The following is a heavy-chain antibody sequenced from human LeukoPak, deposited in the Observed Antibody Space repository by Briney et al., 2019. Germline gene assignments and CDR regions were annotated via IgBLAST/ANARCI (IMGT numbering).Heavy chain of an antibody. J-gene: IGHJ4*02. CDR3: ARDLRIQQWLVPGIGY. CDR2: ISAYNGNT. V-gene: IGHV1-18*01. D-gene: IGHD6-19*01. Sequence: ASVKVSCKASGYTFTSYGISWVRQAPGQGLEWMGWISAYNGNTNYAQKLQGRVTMTTDTSTSTAYMELRSLRSDDTAVYYCARDLRIQQWLVPGIGYWGQGTLVTVSS. CDR1: GYTFTSYG.